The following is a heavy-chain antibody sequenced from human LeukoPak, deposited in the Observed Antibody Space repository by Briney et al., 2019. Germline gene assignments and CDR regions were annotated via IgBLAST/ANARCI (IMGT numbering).Heavy chain of an antibody. D-gene: IGHD6-13*01. V-gene: IGHV4-39*07. CDR1: GGSISSSSYY. Sequence: SETLSLTCTVSGGSISSSSYYWGWIRQPPGKGLEWIGSIYYSGSTYYNPSLKSRVTISVDTSKNQFSLKLSSVTAADTAVYYCARDGYSSSWGADYWGQGTLVTVSP. J-gene: IGHJ4*02. CDR2: IYYSGST. CDR3: ARDGYSSSWGADY.